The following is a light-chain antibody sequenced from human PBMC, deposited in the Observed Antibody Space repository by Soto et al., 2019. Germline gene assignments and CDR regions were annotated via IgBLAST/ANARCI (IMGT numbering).Light chain of an antibody. J-gene: IGKJ1*01. Sequence: EIVLTHSPGTLSLSPGERATLSCRASQSVSSSYLAWYQQKPGQAPRLLIYGASSRATGIPDRFSGSGSGTDFTLTISRLEPEDFAVYYCQQYNNWPPWTFGQGTKVDIK. CDR2: GAS. V-gene: IGKV3-20*01. CDR1: QSVSSSY. CDR3: QQYNNWPPWT.